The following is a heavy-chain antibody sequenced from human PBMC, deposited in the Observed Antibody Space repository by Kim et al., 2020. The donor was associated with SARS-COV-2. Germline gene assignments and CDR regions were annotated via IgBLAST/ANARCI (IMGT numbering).Heavy chain of an antibody. Sequence: SETLSLTCAVYGGSFSGYYWSWIRQPPGKGLEWIGEINHSGSTNYNPSLKSRVTTSVDTSKNQFSLKLSSVTAADTAVYYCARLSSKEGGELLQWVYVYWGQGTLVTVSS. CDR3: ARLSSKEGGELLQWVYVY. CDR1: GGSFSGYY. D-gene: IGHD3-10*01. J-gene: IGHJ4*02. CDR2: INHSGST. V-gene: IGHV4-34*01.